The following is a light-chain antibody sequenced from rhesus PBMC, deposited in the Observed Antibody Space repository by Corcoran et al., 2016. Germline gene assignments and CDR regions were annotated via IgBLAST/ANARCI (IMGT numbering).Light chain of an antibody. CDR3: YQHSSGYS. V-gene: IGKV3-10*01. CDR1: QSVSSY. J-gene: IGKJ2*01. Sequence: QVILTQSPATLSLSPGERATLSCRASQSVSSYLAWYQQKPGQAPRLLIHGASSRATGIPDRFSGSGSGTDFPLTLSSLEPEDVGVYHCYQHSSGYSFGQGTKVEIK. CDR2: GAS.